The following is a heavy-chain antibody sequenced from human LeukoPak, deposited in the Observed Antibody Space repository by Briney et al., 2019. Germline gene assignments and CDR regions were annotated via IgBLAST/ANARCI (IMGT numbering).Heavy chain of an antibody. CDR3: ARLRDSSSSRYFDY. V-gene: IGHV4-4*07. CDR2: IYTSGST. D-gene: IGHD6-6*01. Sequence: SETLSLTCTVSGGSISSYYWSWIRQPAGKGLEWIGRIYTSGSTNYNPSLKSRATMSVDTSKNQFSLKLSSVTAADTAVYYCARLRDSSSSRYFDYWGQGTLVTVSS. J-gene: IGHJ4*02. CDR1: GGSISSYY.